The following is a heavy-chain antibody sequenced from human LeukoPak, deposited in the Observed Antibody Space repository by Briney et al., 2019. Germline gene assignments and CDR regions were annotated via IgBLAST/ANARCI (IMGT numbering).Heavy chain of an antibody. CDR1: GFTFRTYW. D-gene: IGHD4/OR15-4a*01. V-gene: IGHV3-7*01. CDR2: IKQDGNEK. Sequence: PGGSLRLSCAASGFTFRTYWMSWVRQAPGKGLEWVANIKQDGNEKCYVDSVKGRFTISRDNAKNSLDLQMNSLRAEDTAVYYCARDTLGEGEDANYAVYYFDYWGQGTPVTVSS. J-gene: IGHJ4*02. CDR3: ARDTLGEGEDANYAVYYFDY.